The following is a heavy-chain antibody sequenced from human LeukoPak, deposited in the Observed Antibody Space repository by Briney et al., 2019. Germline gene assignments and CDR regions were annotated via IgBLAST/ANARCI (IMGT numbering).Heavy chain of an antibody. CDR2: TRYDGNNN. CDR3: TRNSGWYGLS. J-gene: IGHJ1*01. V-gene: IGHV3-30*02. D-gene: IGHD6-19*01. CDR1: GFTFSSYV. Sequence: GGSLRLSCAASGFTFSSYVMHWVRQAPGKGLEWVAFTRYDGNNNNYADSVKGRFTISRDNSNNTLLLHLNSLRGEDTAVYYCTRNSGWYGLSWGQGTLVTVSS.